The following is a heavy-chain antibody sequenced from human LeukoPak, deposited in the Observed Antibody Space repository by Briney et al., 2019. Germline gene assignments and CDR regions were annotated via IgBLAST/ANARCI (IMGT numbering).Heavy chain of an antibody. J-gene: IGHJ4*02. CDR3: AKVGDYVWGSYNPPPDY. CDR1: GFTLSSYA. CDR2: ISVSGNT. V-gene: IGHV3-23*01. Sequence: GGSLRLSCAASGFTLSSYAMSWVRQAPGKGLEWVSAISVSGNTYHADSVKGRFTISRDNSKNTLYLQMNSLRAEDTAVYYCAKVGDYVWGSYNPPPDYWGQGTLVTVSS. D-gene: IGHD3-16*01.